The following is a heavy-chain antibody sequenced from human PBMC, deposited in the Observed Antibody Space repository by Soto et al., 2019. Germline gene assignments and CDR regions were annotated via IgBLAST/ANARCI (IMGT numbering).Heavy chain of an antibody. J-gene: IGHJ6*03. V-gene: IGHV3-33*06. CDR2: IWYDGSNK. Sequence: GGSLRLSCAASGFTFSSYGMHWVRQAPGKGLEWVAVIWYDGSNKYYADSVKGRFTISRDNSKNTLYLQMNSLRAEDTAVYYCAKDDIDYGSGSYYIFYMDVWGKGTTVTVSS. D-gene: IGHD3-10*01. CDR3: AKDDIDYGSGSYYIFYMDV. CDR1: GFTFSSYG.